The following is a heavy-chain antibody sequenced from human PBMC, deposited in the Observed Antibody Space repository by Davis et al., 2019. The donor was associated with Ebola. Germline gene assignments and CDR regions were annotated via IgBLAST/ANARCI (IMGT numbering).Heavy chain of an antibody. CDR2: ISSSSSYI. V-gene: IGHV3-21*01. D-gene: IGHD3-22*01. Sequence: GESLKISCAASGFTFSSYSMNWVRQAPGKGLEWVSSISSSSSYIYYADSVKGRFTISRDNAKNSLYLQMNSLRAEDTAVYYCARDRNYYDSSGYYTFDAFDIWGQGTMVTVSS. J-gene: IGHJ3*02. CDR3: ARDRNYYDSSGYYTFDAFDI. CDR1: GFTFSSYS.